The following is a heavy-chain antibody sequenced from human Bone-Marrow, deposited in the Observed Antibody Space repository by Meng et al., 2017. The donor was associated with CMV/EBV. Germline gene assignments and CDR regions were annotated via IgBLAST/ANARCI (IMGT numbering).Heavy chain of an antibody. CDR2: ISSSSSYI. Sequence: GESLKISCAASGFTFSSYYMNWVRQAPGKGLEWVSSISSSSSYIYYADSVKGRFTISRDNAKNSLYLQMNSLRAEGTAVYYCARDYRGPKRRERVIITNYYYGMDVWGQGITVTVSS. V-gene: IGHV3-21*01. CDR3: ARDYRGPKRRERVIITNYYYGMDV. J-gene: IGHJ6*02. D-gene: IGHD3-10*01. CDR1: GFTFSSYY.